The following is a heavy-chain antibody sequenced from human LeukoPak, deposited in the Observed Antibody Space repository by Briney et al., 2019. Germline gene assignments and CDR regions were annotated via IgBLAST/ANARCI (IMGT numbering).Heavy chain of an antibody. Sequence: GGSLRLSCAASGFTFDDYAMHWVRQAPGKGLEWVSGISWNSGSIGYADSVKGRFTISRDNAKNSLYLQMNSLSAEDTALYYCAKAPYYDILTAPYYFDYWGQGTLVTVSS. CDR2: ISWNSGSI. V-gene: IGHV3-9*01. CDR3: AKAPYYDILTAPYYFDY. CDR1: GFTFDDYA. J-gene: IGHJ4*02. D-gene: IGHD3-9*01.